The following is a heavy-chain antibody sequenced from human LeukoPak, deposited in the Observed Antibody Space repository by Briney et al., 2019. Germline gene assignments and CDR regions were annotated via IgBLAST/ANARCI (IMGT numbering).Heavy chain of an antibody. D-gene: IGHD6-19*01. CDR2: INPNSGGT. CDR3: ARALIAVAGNPDAFDI. V-gene: IGHV1-2*02. J-gene: IGHJ3*02. Sequence: ASVKVSCKASGYTFTGYYMHWVRQAPGQGLEWMGWINPNSGGTNYAQKFQGRVTMTRDTSTSTAYMELRSLRSDDTAVYYCARALIAVAGNPDAFDIWGQGTMVTVSS. CDR1: GYTFTGYY.